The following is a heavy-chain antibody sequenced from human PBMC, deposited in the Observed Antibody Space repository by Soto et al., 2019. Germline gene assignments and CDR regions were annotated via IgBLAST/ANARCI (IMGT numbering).Heavy chain of an antibody. D-gene: IGHD1-1*01. CDR1: GYTFSSYA. Sequence: QVHLVQSGAEVRKPGASVKVSCKASGYTFSSYAMHWVRQAHGQRLEWMGWINAGYGNTKSSQKFQDRVTISRDTSASTAYMELTSLRSEDTAVYYCARDTRDGTFDFWCQGTLVTVSS. V-gene: IGHV1-3*01. J-gene: IGHJ4*02. CDR3: ARDTRDGTFDF. CDR2: INAGYGNT.